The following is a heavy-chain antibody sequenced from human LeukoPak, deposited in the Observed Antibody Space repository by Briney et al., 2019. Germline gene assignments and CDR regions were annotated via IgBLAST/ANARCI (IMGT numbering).Heavy chain of an antibody. CDR3: ARGPDCSSTSCYSSLYYYYGMDV. CDR2: IFYSPSPNGGT. V-gene: IGHV4-4*07. Sequence: SETLSLTCTVSGGSISGYYWSWIRQPAGKGLEWIGRIFYSPSPNGGTNYNPSLRSRVTMSLDTSKNQFSLKLSSVTAADTAVYYCARGPDCSSTSCYSSLYYYYGMDVWGQGTTVTVSS. CDR1: GGSISGYY. J-gene: IGHJ6*02. D-gene: IGHD2-2*01.